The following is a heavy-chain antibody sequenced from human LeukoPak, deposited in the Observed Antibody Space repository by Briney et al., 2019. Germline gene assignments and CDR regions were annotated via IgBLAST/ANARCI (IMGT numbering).Heavy chain of an antibody. V-gene: IGHV3-7*04. D-gene: IGHD2-15*01. CDR1: GFTFSDSA. J-gene: IGHJ4*02. Sequence: GGSLTLSCAASGFTFSDSAIHWVRQATGKGLEWVANIHQDGNEKYYVDSVKGRFTISRDNAKNSLYLQMNSLRAEDTAVYYCARGDKFSGDYWGQGTLVTVSS. CDR3: ARGDKFSGDY. CDR2: IHQDGNEK.